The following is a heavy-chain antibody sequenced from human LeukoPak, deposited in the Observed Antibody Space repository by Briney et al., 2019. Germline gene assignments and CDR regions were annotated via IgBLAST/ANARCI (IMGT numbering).Heavy chain of an antibody. J-gene: IGHJ4*02. D-gene: IGHD4-11*01. CDR2: IYYSGTT. V-gene: IGHV4-59*08. Sequence: PSETLSLTCTVSGGSITSYYWSWIRQPPGKGVEWIGYIYYSGTTNYNPSLKSQVTISVDTSKNQFSLKLSSVTAADTAVYYCATLQGDYGGQGTLVTVS. CDR1: GGSITSYY. CDR3: ATLQGDY.